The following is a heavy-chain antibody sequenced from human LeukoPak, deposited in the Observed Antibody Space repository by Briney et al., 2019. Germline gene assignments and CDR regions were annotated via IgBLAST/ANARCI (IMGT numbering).Heavy chain of an antibody. CDR3: ARGEQQLGFDY. V-gene: IGHV4-34*01. J-gene: IGHJ4*02. CDR2: INHSGST. CDR1: GGSFSGYY. Sequence: SETLSLTCAVYGGSFSGYYWSWIRRPPGKGLEWIGEINHSGSTNYNPSLKSRVTISVDTSKNQFSLKLSSVTAADTAVYYCARGEQQLGFDYWGQGTLVTVSS. D-gene: IGHD6-13*01.